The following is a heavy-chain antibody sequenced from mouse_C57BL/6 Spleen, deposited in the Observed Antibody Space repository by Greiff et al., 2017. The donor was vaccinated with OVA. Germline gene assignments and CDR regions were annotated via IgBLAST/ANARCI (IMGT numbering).Heavy chain of an antibody. J-gene: IGHJ4*01. CDR3: ARDYGSSYGNYYAMDY. D-gene: IGHD1-1*01. Sequence: QVQLQQSGAELVKPGASVKMSCKASGYTFTSYWITWVKQRPGQGLEWIGDIYPGSGSTNYNEKFKSKATLTVDTSSSTAYMQLSSLTSEDSAVYYCARDYGSSYGNYYAMDYWGQGTSVTVSS. V-gene: IGHV1-55*01. CDR2: IYPGSGST. CDR1: GYTFTSYW.